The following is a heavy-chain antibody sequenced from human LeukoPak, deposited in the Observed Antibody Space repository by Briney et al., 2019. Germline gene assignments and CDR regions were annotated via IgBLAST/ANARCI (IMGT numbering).Heavy chain of an antibody. D-gene: IGHD3-9*01. J-gene: IGHJ4*02. CDR3: ARGLEELKTHYDILTGQPEPTPFDY. V-gene: IGHV1-18*01. CDR2: ISAYNGNT. CDR1: GYTFTSYG. Sequence: ASVKVSCKASGYTFTSYGISWVRQAPGQGLEWMGWISAYNGNTNYAQKLQGRVTMTTDTSTSTAYMELRSLRSDDTAVYYCARGLEELKTHYDILTGQPEPTPFDYWGQGTLVTVSS.